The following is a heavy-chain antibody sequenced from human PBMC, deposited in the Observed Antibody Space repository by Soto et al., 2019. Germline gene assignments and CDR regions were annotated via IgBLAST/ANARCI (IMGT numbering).Heavy chain of an antibody. Sequence: QVQLQESGPGLVKPSQTLSLTCTVSGGSISSGGYYWSWIRQHPGKGLEWIGYIYYSGSTYYNPSLKSRVTISVDTSKNQFSMKLRSVTAADTAVYYCARVLMPGSGSGNWFDPWGQGTLVTVSS. D-gene: IGHD3-10*01. CDR3: ARVLMPGSGSGNWFDP. J-gene: IGHJ5*02. CDR1: GGSISSGGYY. CDR2: IYYSGST. V-gene: IGHV4-31*03.